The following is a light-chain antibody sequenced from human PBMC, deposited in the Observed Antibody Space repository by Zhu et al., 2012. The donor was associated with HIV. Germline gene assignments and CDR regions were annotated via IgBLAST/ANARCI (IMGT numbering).Light chain of an antibody. V-gene: IGKV3-11*01. J-gene: IGKJ4*01. CDR1: QSVSSN. CDR3: QQSSNWPPGLT. CDR2: NAS. Sequence: EIVLTQSPATLSLSPGERATLSCRASQSVSSNLAWYQQKPGQAPRLLIYNASNRATGIPARFSGSGSRTDFTLTISSLEPEDFAVYYCQQSSNWPPGLTFGGGTKVEIK.